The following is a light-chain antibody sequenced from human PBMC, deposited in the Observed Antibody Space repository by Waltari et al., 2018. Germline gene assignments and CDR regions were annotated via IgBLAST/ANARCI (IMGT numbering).Light chain of an antibody. CDR2: EDD. CDR1: SGSIATDY. J-gene: IGLJ3*02. CDR3: HSYDSSPFWV. V-gene: IGLV6-57*03. Sequence: NFLLTQPHSVSESPGKTVTISCTRSSGSIATDYVQWYQQRPGSAPTTVIYEDDQRPPGVPDRFSGSIDSSSNSASLTISGLKTEDEADYYCHSYDSSPFWVFGGGTK.